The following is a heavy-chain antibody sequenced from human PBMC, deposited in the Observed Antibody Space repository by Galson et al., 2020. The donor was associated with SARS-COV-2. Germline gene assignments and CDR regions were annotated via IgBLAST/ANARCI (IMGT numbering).Heavy chain of an antibody. V-gene: IGHV4-39*07. CDR2: VLNSGTT. CDR1: GGSIRSSNYY. D-gene: IGHD6-19*01. J-gene: IGHJ5*02. Sequence: SQTLSLTCTVSGGSIRSSNYYWGWIRQPPGKGLEWIGSVLNSGTTHYSPSLQSRVTILVDTSKNQFSLNLNSVTAADTAMYYCARDATSSGWYNGFDPWGEGTVVSVFS. CDR3: ARDATSSGWYNGFDP.